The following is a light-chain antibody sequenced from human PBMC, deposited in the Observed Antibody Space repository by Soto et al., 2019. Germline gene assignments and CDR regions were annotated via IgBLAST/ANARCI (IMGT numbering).Light chain of an antibody. CDR1: QGIRSE. J-gene: IGKJ5*01. CDR2: TAS. V-gene: IGKV1-6*01. Sequence: IQLAQSPSSLSASVGDRVTITCRASQGIRSELGWYQQKPGKAPNLLIYTASTLQSGVPSRFSGSGSGTDFTLTISSLQSEDFAVYYCQQYNTWPPITFGQGTRLEIK. CDR3: QQYNTWPPIT.